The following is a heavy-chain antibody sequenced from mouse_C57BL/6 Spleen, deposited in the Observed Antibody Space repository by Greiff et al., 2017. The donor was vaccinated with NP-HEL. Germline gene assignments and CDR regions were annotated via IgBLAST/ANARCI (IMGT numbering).Heavy chain of an antibody. D-gene: IGHD1-1*01. V-gene: IGHV1-85*01. CDR3: ARSFTTVVPHYFDY. Sequence: VKLQESGPELVKPGASVKLSCKASGYTFTSYDINWVKQRPGQGLEWIGWIYPRDGSTKYNEKFKGKATLTVDTSSSTAYMELHSLTSEDSAVYFCARSFTTVVPHYFDYWGQGTTLTVSS. CDR2: IYPRDGST. CDR1: GYTFTSYD. J-gene: IGHJ2*01.